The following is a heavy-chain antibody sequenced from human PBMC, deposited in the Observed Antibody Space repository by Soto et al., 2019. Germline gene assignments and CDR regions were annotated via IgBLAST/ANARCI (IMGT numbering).Heavy chain of an antibody. Sequence: VASVKVSCKASGYTFTCYGISWVRQAPGQGLEWMGWISAYNGNTNYAQKLQGRVTMTTDTSTSTAYMELRSLRSDDTAVYYCARDQLYDYVWGSYPHFDYWGQGTLVTVSS. CDR1: GYTFTCYG. D-gene: IGHD3-16*02. CDR2: ISAYNGNT. J-gene: IGHJ4*02. CDR3: ARDQLYDYVWGSYPHFDY. V-gene: IGHV1-18*04.